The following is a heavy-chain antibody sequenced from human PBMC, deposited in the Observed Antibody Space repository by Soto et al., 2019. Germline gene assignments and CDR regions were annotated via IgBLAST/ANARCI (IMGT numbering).Heavy chain of an antibody. CDR1: GGTFSSYI. V-gene: IGHV1-69*02. D-gene: IGHD1-26*01. CDR3: ARFPQTAIVGAAYFDY. J-gene: IGHJ4*02. Sequence: GASVKVSCKASGGTFSSYIISWVRQAPGQGLEWMGRIIPILGIANYAQKFQGRVTITADKSTSTAYMELSSLRSEDTAVYYCARFPQTAIVGAAYFDYWGQGTLVTV. CDR2: IIPILGIA.